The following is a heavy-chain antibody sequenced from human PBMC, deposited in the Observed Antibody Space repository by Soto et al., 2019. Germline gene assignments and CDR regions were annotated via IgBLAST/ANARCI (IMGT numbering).Heavy chain of an antibody. J-gene: IGHJ1*01. CDR2: MSPNNGNT. Sequence: ASVKVSCKAAAYTFTSYDINWVRQATGQDFEWMGWMSPNNGNTAYAQKFQGRVTITADESTSTAYMELSSLRSEDTAVYYCARSSDSSGYYYVGSRAEYFQHWGQGTLVTVSS. CDR3: ARSSDSSGYYYVGSRAEYFQH. V-gene: IGHV1-8*01. D-gene: IGHD3-22*01. CDR1: AYTFTSYD.